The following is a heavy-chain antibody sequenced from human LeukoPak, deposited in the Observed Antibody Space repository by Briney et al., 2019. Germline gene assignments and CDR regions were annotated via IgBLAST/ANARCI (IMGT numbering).Heavy chain of an antibody. CDR3: ARGSLARCSRGNCESFDF. CDR2: INSDGSST. D-gene: IGHD2-15*01. V-gene: IGHV3-74*01. Sequence: GGSLRLSCAASGFTFSSYWMHWVRQAPGKGLVWVSRINSDGSSTSYSDSAKGRFTISRDNSKNTLFLQMNSLRVEDTAVYYCARGSLARCSRGNCESFDFWGQGTLVTVSS. CDR1: GFTFSSYW. J-gene: IGHJ4*02.